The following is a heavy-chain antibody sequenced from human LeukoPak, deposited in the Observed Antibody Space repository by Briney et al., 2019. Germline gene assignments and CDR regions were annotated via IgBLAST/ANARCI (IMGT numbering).Heavy chain of an antibody. J-gene: IGHJ4*02. D-gene: IGHD3-3*01. CDR1: GFTFSRHG. Sequence: GGSLRLSCAPSGFTFSRHGLHWVRQAPGKGLEWVAIISNDGSRKYYAHSVEGRFTISRDNSKNTLYLQMDSLRAEDTAVYYCARDRAWNYFDYWGQGTLVTVSS. V-gene: IGHV3-30*03. CDR3: ARDRAWNYFDY. CDR2: ISNDGSRK.